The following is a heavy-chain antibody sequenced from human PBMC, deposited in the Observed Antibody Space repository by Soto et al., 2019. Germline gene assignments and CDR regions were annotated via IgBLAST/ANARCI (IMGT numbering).Heavy chain of an antibody. CDR2: ISTSGDNT. D-gene: IGHD3-3*01. CDR1: GVTFRTYA. Sequence: VQLLESGGGLVQPGGSLRLSCAASGVTFRTYAMSWVRQAPGKGLEWVSGISTSGDNTYYPDSVKGRFTISRDNSKNTLYLHMNNLRAEDTAVYYCADGGEWSFNFVYWGQGTLVTVSS. V-gene: IGHV3-23*01. CDR3: ADGGEWSFNFVY. J-gene: IGHJ4*02.